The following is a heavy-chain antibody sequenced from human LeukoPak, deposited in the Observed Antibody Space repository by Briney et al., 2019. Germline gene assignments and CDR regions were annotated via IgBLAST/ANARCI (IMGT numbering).Heavy chain of an antibody. D-gene: IGHD6-13*01. CDR3: AIGRGGQQLGDY. CDR2: IYPDDSDT. V-gene: IGHV5-51*01. Sequence: GETLKISCKHSEYSFPNYCIGWVRQMPGKGLEWMGIIYPDDSDTRYSPSFQGQVTISADRSISTAYLQWSSLKASDTAMYYCAIGRGGQQLGDYWGQGTLVTVSS. CDR1: EYSFPNYC. J-gene: IGHJ4*02.